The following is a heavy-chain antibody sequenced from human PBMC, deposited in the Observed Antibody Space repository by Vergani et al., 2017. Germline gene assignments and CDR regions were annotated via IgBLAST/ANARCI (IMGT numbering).Heavy chain of an antibody. J-gene: IGHJ4*02. CDR3: ARKGAGSWYGFDFDY. Sequence: EVQLVESGGGLVKPGGSLRLSCAASGFTFSSYDMHWVRQATGKGLEWVSAIGTAGDTYYPGSVKGRFTISRENAKNSLYLQMNSLRAGDTAVYYCARKGAGSWYGFDFDYWGQGTLVTVSS. CDR1: GFTFSSYD. D-gene: IGHD6-13*01. V-gene: IGHV3-13*01. CDR2: IGTAGDT.